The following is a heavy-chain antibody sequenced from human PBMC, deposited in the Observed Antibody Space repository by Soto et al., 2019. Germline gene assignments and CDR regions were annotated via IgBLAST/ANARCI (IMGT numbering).Heavy chain of an antibody. Sequence: GGSLRLSCAASGFTVSSNYMSWVRQAPGKGLEWVSVIYSGGSTYYADSVKGRFTISRHNSKNTLYLQMNSLRAEDTAVYYCARGSIAVAAAVEYWGQGTLVTVSS. CDR2: IYSGGST. V-gene: IGHV3-53*04. CDR1: GFTVSSNY. J-gene: IGHJ4*02. D-gene: IGHD6-19*01. CDR3: ARGSIAVAAAVEY.